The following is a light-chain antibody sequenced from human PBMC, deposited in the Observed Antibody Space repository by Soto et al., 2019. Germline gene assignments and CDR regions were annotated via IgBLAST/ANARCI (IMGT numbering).Light chain of an antibody. J-gene: IGKJ5*01. CDR3: QQYKNWPPIT. V-gene: IGKV3-15*01. CDR2: GAS. Sequence: EIVMTQSPATLSVSPGDGATLSCRASQSVDSNLAWYQQKPGQTPRLLIYGASTRATGIPARFSGSGSGTEFTLTISSLQSEDFAVYYCQQYKNWPPITFGQGTRLEIK. CDR1: QSVDSN.